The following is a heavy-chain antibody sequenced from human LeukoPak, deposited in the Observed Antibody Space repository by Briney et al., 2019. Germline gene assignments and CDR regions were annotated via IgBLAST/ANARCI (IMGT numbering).Heavy chain of an antibody. V-gene: IGHV3-23*03. CDR1: GFTFRNYA. D-gene: IGHD3-3*01. Sequence: GGSLRLSCGASGFTFRNYAMTWVRQAPGKGLEWVSSIEGDGSGTYYTDSARGRFIVSRDNSKNTLYLQMNSLRAEDTAVYYCAKAFNYDFWSGYLTGMGKYYFDYWGQGTLVTVSS. CDR2: IEGDGSGT. CDR3: AKAFNYDFWSGYLTGMGKYYFDY. J-gene: IGHJ4*02.